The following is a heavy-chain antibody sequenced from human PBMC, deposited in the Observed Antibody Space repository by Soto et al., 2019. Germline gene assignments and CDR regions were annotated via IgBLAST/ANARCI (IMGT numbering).Heavy chain of an antibody. V-gene: IGHV4-59*01. D-gene: IGHD3-10*01. J-gene: IGHJ2*01. CDR2: IYYTGST. Sequence: SETLSLTYTVYGAAIDDYYGRWIRQPPGKGLEWIGYIYYTGSTNYNPSLQSRVTISIDTSKNQFSLKLTSVTAADTAVYYCAKVAGVVRGVIRDWYFDLWGRGTLVTVSS. CDR3: AKVAGVVRGVIRDWYFDL. CDR1: GAAIDDYY.